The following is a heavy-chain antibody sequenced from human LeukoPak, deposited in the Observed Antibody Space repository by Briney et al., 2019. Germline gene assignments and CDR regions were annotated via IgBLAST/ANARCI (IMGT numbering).Heavy chain of an antibody. CDR3: ARVSAGDFWSGYYFDC. J-gene: IGHJ4*02. CDR2: IYYSGST. Sequence: SETLSLTCTVSGGSISSHYWSWIRQPPGKGLEWIGYIYYSGSTNYNPSLKSRVTISVDTSKNQFSLKLSSVTAADTAVYYCARVSAGDFWSGYYFDCWGQGTLVTVSS. D-gene: IGHD3-3*01. CDR1: GGSISSHY. V-gene: IGHV4-59*11.